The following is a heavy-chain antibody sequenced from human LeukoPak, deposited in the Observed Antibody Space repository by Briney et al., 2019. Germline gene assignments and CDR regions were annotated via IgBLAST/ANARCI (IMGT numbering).Heavy chain of an antibody. Sequence: GASVKVSCKASGGTFSSYAISWVRQAPGQGLEWMGRIIPIFGTANYAQKFQGRVTITTDESTSTAYMELSSLRSEDTAVYYCATCSGTSCYGANWFDPWGQGTLVTVSS. J-gene: IGHJ5*02. D-gene: IGHD2-2*01. CDR1: GGTFSSYA. CDR2: IIPIFGTA. V-gene: IGHV1-69*05. CDR3: ATCSGTSCYGANWFDP.